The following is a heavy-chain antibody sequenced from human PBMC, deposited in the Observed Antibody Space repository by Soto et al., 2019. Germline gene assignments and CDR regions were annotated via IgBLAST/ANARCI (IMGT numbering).Heavy chain of an antibody. CDR3: ARGDQGHLDYDFWSGYYFFDY. CDR2: ISAYNGNT. J-gene: IGHJ4*02. Sequence: ASVKVSCKASGYTFTSYGISWVRQAPGQVLEWMGWISAYNGNTNYAQKLQGRVTMTTDTSTSTAYMELRSLRSDDTAVYYCARGDQGHLDYDFWSGYYFFDYWGQGTVVTVSS. D-gene: IGHD3-3*01. V-gene: IGHV1-18*01. CDR1: GYTFTSYG.